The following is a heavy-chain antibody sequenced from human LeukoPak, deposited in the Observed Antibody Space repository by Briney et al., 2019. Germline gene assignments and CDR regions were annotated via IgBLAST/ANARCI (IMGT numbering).Heavy chain of an antibody. CDR3: ARSSYSSSSSV. D-gene: IGHD6-6*01. J-gene: IGHJ3*01. CDR2: FSGSGSRT. V-gene: IGHV3-23*01. Sequence: PGGSLRLSCAASGFIFNSFAMSWVRQAPGKGLEWVSTFSGSGSRTSYADSVKGRFTISRDNSKNTLYLQMKSLRAEDTAVYYCARSSYSSSSSVWGQGTMVTVSS. CDR1: GFIFNSFA.